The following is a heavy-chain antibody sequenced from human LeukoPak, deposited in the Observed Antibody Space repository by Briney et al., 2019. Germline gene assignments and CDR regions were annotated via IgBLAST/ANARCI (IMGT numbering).Heavy chain of an antibody. CDR2: IYYSGST. V-gene: IGHV4-38-2*02. J-gene: IGHJ4*02. Sequence: SETLSLTCTVSGYSISSGYYWGWIRQPPGKGLEWIGSIYYSGSTYYNPSLKSRVTISVDTSKNQFSLKLSSVTAADAAVYYCARHETGGIWSDYWGQGTLVTVSS. CDR3: ARHETGGIWSDY. CDR1: GYSISSGYY. D-gene: IGHD2-15*01.